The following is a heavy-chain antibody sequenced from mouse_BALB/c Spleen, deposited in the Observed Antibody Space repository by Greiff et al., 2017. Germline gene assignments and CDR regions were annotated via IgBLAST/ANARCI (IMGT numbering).Heavy chain of an antibody. CDR1: GFTFSSYA. Sequence: EVKLVESGGGLVKPGGSLKLSCAASGFTFSSYAMSWVRQSPEKRLEWVAEISSGGSYTYYPDTVTGRFTISRDNAKNTLYLEMSSLRSEDTAMYYCARARGGWAMDYWGQGTSVTVSS. J-gene: IGHJ4*01. CDR3: ARARGGWAMDY. V-gene: IGHV5-9-4*01. D-gene: IGHD3-3*01. CDR2: ISSGGSYT.